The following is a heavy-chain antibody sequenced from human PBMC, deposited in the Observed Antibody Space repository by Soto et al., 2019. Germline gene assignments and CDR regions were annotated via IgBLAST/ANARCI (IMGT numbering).Heavy chain of an antibody. CDR1: GFTFSSYA. CDR2: ISGSGGST. D-gene: IGHD2-2*01. V-gene: IGHV3-23*01. Sequence: EVQLLESGGGLVQPGGSLRLSCAASGFTFSSYAMSWVRQAPGKGLEWVSAISGSGGSTYYADSVKGRFTISRDNSKNTLYLQMNSVRAEDTAVYYCAKSYLYYYSYYMDVWGKGTTVTVSS. J-gene: IGHJ6*03. CDR3: AKSYLYYYSYYMDV.